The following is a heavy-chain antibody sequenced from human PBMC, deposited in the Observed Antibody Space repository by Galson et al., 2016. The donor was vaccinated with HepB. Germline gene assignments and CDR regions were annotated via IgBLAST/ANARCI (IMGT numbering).Heavy chain of an antibody. Sequence: SLRLSCAASGFIVSDYWVHWVRQPPGKGLVWVSRISPDGTSTAYADSVKGRFTISRDNAKNTLYLQMTSLRAEDTAVYFCAAHKGRRVSDYEDYWGQGILVTVSS. J-gene: IGHJ4*02. V-gene: IGHV3-74*01. CDR1: GFIVSDYW. CDR3: AAHKGRRVSDYEDY. CDR2: ISPDGTST. D-gene: IGHD6-25*01.